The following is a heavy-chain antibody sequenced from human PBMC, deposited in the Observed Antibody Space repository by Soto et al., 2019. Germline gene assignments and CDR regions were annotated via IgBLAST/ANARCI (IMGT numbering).Heavy chain of an antibody. J-gene: IGHJ3*02. Sequence: PSETLSLTCAVSGGSIISGGYSWSWIRQPPGKGLQWIGHIYEGGNTYYTPSLESRVAISTDKSKNQFSLRLSSVTAADTAVYYCVRRSPEDAFDIWGQGTRVTVSS. CDR3: VRRSPEDAFDI. V-gene: IGHV4-30-2*01. CDR2: IYEGGNT. CDR1: GGSIISGGYS.